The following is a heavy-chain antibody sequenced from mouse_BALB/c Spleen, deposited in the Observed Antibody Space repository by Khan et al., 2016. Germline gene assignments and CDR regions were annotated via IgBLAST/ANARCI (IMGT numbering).Heavy chain of an antibody. Sequence: EVQLQESGPGLVKPSQSLSLTCTVTGYSITSDYAWNWIRQFPGNKLEWMGYISYSGSTSYNPSLKSRISITRDTSKNQFFLQLNSVTTEDTATYYCVKKTDNWYFDVWGAGTTVTVSS. CDR2: ISYSGST. J-gene: IGHJ1*01. CDR3: VKKTDNWYFDV. V-gene: IGHV3-2*02. CDR1: GYSITSDYA.